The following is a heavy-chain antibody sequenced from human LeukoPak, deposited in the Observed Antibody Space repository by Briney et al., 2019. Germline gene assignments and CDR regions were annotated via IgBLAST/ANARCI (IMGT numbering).Heavy chain of an antibody. CDR1: GGSFSGYY. D-gene: IGHD4-17*01. CDR2: INHSGST. J-gene: IGHJ5*02. V-gene: IGHV4-34*01. Sequence: SETLSLTCAVYGGSFSGYYWSWIRQPPGKGLEWIGEINHSGSTNYNPSLKSRVTISVDMSKNQFSLKLSSVTAADTAVYYCARPPVPDYGDYVGWFDPWGQGTLVTVSS. CDR3: ARPPVPDYGDYVGWFDP.